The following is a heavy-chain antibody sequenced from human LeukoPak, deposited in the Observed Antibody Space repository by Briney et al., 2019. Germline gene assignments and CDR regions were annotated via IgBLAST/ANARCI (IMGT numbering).Heavy chain of an antibody. D-gene: IGHD6-13*01. Sequence: SETLSLTXTVSGGSICSGDYYWSWIRQPPGKGLEWIGYIYYSGSTYYNPSLKSRVTISVDTSKNQFSLKLSSVTAADTAVYYCARGGAAAGTNDAFDIWGQGTMVTVSS. V-gene: IGHV4-30-4*08. CDR2: IYYSGST. J-gene: IGHJ3*02. CDR3: ARGGAAAGTNDAFDI. CDR1: GGSICSGDYY.